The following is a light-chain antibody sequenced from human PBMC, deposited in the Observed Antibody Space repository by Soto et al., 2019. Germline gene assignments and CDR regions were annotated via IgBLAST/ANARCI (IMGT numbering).Light chain of an antibody. V-gene: IGKV3-20*01. Sequence: EIVVTQSPGTLSLSPGDRATLSCRTSQSVTSNYLAWYQQKPGQDPRLLISGASNRATGIPDRFSGSGSGTDFTLTISRLEPEDFAVYYCQQYGSSPFTFGPGTKVDIK. J-gene: IGKJ3*01. CDR1: QSVTSNY. CDR2: GAS. CDR3: QQYGSSPFT.